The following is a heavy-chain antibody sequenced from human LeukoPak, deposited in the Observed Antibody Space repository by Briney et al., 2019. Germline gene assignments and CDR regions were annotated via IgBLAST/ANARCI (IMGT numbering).Heavy chain of an antibody. V-gene: IGHV4-59*11. CDR3: ATRLPPYSSGWLDPLDY. CDR1: GGFISNRY. D-gene: IGHD6-19*01. Sequence: SETLSLTCTVSGGFISNRYWSWIRQPPGKGLEWIGYFYYSGSATYNPSLKSRVTISVDTSKNQFSLNLSSVTAADTAVYYCATRLPPYSSGWLDPLDYWGQGTLVTVSS. CDR2: FYYSGSA. J-gene: IGHJ4*02.